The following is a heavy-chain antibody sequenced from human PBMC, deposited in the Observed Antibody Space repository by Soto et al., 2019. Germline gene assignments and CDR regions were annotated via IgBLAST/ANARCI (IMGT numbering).Heavy chain of an antibody. V-gene: IGHV4-61*03. D-gene: IGHD1-26*01. CDR2: IFYNGKTT. CDR3: ARVYSGSYGQND. Sequence: QVQLQESGPGVVKPSETLYLSCTVSGASVSSGSYYWTWIRQPPGKGLEWVGYIFYNGKTTNYNPSLKSRVTISVDTSKNHFSLKMSSVTAADTAFYYCARVYSGSYGQNDWGQGTLVTVS. J-gene: IGHJ4*02. CDR1: GASVSSGSYY.